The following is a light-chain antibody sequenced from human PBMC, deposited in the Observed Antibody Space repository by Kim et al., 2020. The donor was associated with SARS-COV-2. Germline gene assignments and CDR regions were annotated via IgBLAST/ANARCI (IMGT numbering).Light chain of an antibody. J-gene: IGKJ4*01. CDR2: DVF. CDR3: QQRRTWPVT. Sequence: LSPGERATLSCRASQSINNALAWYQQKPGPAPRLLIYDVFNRATGIPARFSGSGSGTDFTLTISSLEPEDFALYFCQQRRTWPVTFGGGTKVDIK. CDR1: QSINNA. V-gene: IGKV3-11*01.